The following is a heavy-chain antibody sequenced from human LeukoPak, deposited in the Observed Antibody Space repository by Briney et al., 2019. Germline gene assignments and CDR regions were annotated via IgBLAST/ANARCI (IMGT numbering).Heavy chain of an antibody. CDR2: ISSSSSYI. J-gene: IGHJ4*02. Sequence: GGSLRLSCAASGFTFSSYSMNWVRQAPGKGLEWVSSISSSSSYIYYADSVKGRFTISRDNAKNSLYLQMNSLRAEDTAVYYCARGAFESTKTYDYWGQGTLVTVSS. CDR3: ARGAFESTKTYDY. D-gene: IGHD3-10*01. V-gene: IGHV3-21*01. CDR1: GFTFSSYS.